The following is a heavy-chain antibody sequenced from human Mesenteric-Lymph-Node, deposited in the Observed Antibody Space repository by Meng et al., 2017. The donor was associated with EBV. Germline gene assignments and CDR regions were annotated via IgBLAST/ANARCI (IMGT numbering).Heavy chain of an antibody. D-gene: IGHD3-10*01. CDR1: GGSISSSNW. CDR2: IYHSGST. CDR3: ASLMVRGVIPDAFDI. J-gene: IGHJ3*02. Sequence: QVGLQEWGPGLVRPSGTLALTVAVSGGSISSSNWWSWVRQPPGKGLEWIGEIYHSGSTNYNPSLKSRITISVDKSKNQFSLKLSSVTAADTAVYYCASLMVRGVIPDAFDIWGQGTMVTVSS. V-gene: IGHV4-4*02.